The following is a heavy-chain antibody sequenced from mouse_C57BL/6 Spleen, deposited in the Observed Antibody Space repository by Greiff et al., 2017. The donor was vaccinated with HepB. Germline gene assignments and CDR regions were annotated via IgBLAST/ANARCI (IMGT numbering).Heavy chain of an antibody. CDR3: ARSYYGSSYDAMDY. D-gene: IGHD1-1*01. J-gene: IGHJ4*01. CDR1: GYTFTSYW. CDR2: IDPSDSET. V-gene: IGHV1-52*01. Sequence: VKLQQPGAELVRPGSSVKLSCKASGYTFTSYWMHWVKQRPIQGLEWIGNIDPSDSETHYNQKFKDKATLTVDKSSSTAYMQLSSLTSEDSAVYYCARSYYGSSYDAMDYWGQGTSVTVSS.